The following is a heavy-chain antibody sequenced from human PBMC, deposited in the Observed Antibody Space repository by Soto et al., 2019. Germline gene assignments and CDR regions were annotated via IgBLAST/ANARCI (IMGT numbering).Heavy chain of an antibody. CDR1: GDSLSRADYC. Sequence: QVQLQESGPGLVKPSQTLSLTCTVSGDSLSRADYCLSWIRQAPGKGLEWIGYICYSGSTYHNPSPKSRTSMSVDTSKKQFSLTLTSVTAADTAVYYCAREESGLFDYWGQGRLVTVSS. J-gene: IGHJ4*02. D-gene: IGHD5-12*01. CDR3: AREESGLFDY. CDR2: ICYSGST. V-gene: IGHV4-30-4*08.